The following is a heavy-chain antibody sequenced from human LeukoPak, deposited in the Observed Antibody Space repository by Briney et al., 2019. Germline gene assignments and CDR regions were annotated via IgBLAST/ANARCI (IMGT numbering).Heavy chain of an antibody. CDR1: GYTLTELA. J-gene: IGHJ4*02. CDR2: FDPEDGET. Sequence: ASVKVSCKVSGYTLTELAMHWVRQAPGKGLEWMGGFDPEDGETIYAQKFQGRVTMTEDTSTDTAYMELSSLRSEDTAVYYCATLMTTVTTRDYWGQGTLVTVSS. CDR3: ATLMTTVTTRDY. V-gene: IGHV1-24*01. D-gene: IGHD4-17*01.